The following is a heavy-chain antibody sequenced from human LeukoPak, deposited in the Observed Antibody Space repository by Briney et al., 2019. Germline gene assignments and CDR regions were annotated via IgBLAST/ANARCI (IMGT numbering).Heavy chain of an antibody. CDR3: ASALWFGELSLLDAFDI. CDR2: ISYDGSNK. J-gene: IGHJ3*02. D-gene: IGHD3-10*01. Sequence: GGSLRLSCAASGFLFSKYWMTWVRQAPGKGLEWVAVISYDGSNKYYADSVKGRFTISRDNYKNTLYLQMNSLRAEDTAVYYCASALWFGELSLLDAFDIWGQGTMVTVSS. CDR1: GFLFSKYW. V-gene: IGHV3-30*03.